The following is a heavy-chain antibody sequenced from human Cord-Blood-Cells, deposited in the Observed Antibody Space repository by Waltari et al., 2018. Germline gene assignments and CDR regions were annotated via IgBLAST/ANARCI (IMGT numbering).Heavy chain of an antibody. CDR2: ISYDGSNK. Sequence: QVQLVESGGGVVQPGRSLRLSCAASGFTFSSSAMHWAGPAPGKGLEWVAVISYDGSNKYYADSVKGRFTISRDNSKNTLYLQMNSLRAEDTAVYYCARGGATTLRMDVWGQGTTVTVSS. J-gene: IGHJ6*02. CDR3: ARGGATTLRMDV. V-gene: IGHV3-30-3*01. D-gene: IGHD4-17*01. CDR1: GFTFSSSA.